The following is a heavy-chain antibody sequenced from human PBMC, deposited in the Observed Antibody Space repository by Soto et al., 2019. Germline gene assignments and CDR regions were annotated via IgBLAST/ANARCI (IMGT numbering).Heavy chain of an antibody. CDR1: GYTFTSYD. V-gene: IGHV1-18*01. CDR3: ARDRGYSSSSGIEKDWFDP. J-gene: IGHJ5*02. Sequence: QVQLVQSGAEVKKPGASVKVSCKASGYTFTSYDINWVRQAPGQGLEWMGWISAYNGNTNYAQKLQGRVTMTPDTSTSTAYMELRSLRSDDTAVYYCARDRGYSSSSGIEKDWFDPWGQGTLVTVSS. D-gene: IGHD6-13*01. CDR2: ISAYNGNT.